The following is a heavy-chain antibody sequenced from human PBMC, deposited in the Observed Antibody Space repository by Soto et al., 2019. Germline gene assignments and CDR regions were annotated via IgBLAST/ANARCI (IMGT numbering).Heavy chain of an antibody. CDR3: ARDDIPGRAVATYGMDV. J-gene: IGHJ6*02. CDR1: GFIFSNFG. CDR2: IWYDGSNE. Sequence: ESGGGVVQPGRSLRLSCAASGFIFSNFGMHWVRQAPGKGLEWVAVIWYDGSNEYYADSVKGRFTIAKDNSKNTLYLQMHSLRAEDTAVYYCARDDIPGRAVATYGMDVWGQGTTVTVSS. D-gene: IGHD6-19*01. V-gene: IGHV3-33*01.